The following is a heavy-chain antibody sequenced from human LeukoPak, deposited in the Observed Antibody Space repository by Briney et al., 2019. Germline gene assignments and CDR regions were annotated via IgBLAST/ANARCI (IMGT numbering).Heavy chain of an antibody. CDR3: ARQGIVYQFDN. CDR1: GGSISSSSYY. D-gene: IGHD2-8*01. J-gene: IGHJ4*02. CDR2: IYYSGST. Sequence: SETLSLTCTVSGGSISSSSYYWGWLRQAPGKGLEWIGSIYYSGSTYYNPYLKSRVTISVDTSKSQFSLKVRSVTAADTAVYYCARQGIVYQFDNWGQGTLVTVSS. V-gene: IGHV4-39*01.